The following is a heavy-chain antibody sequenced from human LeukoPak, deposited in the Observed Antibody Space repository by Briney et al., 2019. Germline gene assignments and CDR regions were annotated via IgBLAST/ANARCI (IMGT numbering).Heavy chain of an antibody. CDR3: SELGITMIGGV. CDR2: ISSSGSTI. V-gene: IGHV3-48*03. D-gene: IGHD3-10*02. Sequence: GGSLRLSCAASGFTFSSYEMSWVRQAPGKGLEWVSYISSSGSTIYYADSVKGRFTISRDNAKNSLYLQMNSLRAEDTAVYYCSELGITMIGGVWGKGTTVTISS. CDR1: GFTFSSYE. J-gene: IGHJ6*04.